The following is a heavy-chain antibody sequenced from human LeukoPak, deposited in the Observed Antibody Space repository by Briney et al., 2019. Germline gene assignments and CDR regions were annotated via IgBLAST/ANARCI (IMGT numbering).Heavy chain of an antibody. CDR2: ISSSGITI. CDR1: GXTFGSYW. Sequence: GGSLRLSCVASGXTFGSYWMNWVRQAPGKGREWVSYISSSGITIYYADSVKGRFTISRDNAKNSLYLQMNSLRAEDTAVYYCARGVGKSYFDYWGQGTLVTVSS. J-gene: IGHJ4*02. CDR3: ARGVGKSYFDY. D-gene: IGHD4-23*01. V-gene: IGHV3-48*04.